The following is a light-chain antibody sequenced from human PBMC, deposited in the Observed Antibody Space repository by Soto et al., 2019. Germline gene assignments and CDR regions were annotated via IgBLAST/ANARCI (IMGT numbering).Light chain of an antibody. CDR1: SSDVGAYNY. CDR3: CSYAGSSTA. V-gene: IGLV2-11*01. J-gene: IGLJ2*01. CDR2: DVS. Sequence: QSVLTQPRSVSGSPGQSVTISCSGTSSDVGAYNYVSWYQQHPGKAPKLMIYDVSKRPSGVPDRFSGSKSGNTASLTISGLQAEDEADYFCCSYAGSSTAFGGGTKLTVL.